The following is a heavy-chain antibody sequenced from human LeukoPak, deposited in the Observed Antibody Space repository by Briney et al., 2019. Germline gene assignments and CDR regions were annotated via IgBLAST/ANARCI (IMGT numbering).Heavy chain of an antibody. D-gene: IGHD3-22*01. CDR2: IYSGGST. CDR1: GFTVSSNY. CDR3: ATRYYYDSSGYSDAFDI. J-gene: IGHJ3*02. Sequence: GGSLRLSCAASGFTVSSNYMSWVRQAPGKGLEWVSVIYSGGSTYYADSVKGRFTIFRDNSKNTLYLQMNSLRAEDTAVYDCATRYYYDSSGYSDAFDIWGQGTMVTVSS. V-gene: IGHV3-66*02.